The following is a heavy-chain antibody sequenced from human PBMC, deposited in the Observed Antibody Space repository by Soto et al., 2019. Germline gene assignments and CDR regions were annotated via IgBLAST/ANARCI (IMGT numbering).Heavy chain of an antibody. CDR2: INAGNGNT. Sequence: QVQLVQSGAEVKKPGASVKISCKASGYSFINNAIHWVRQAPGQGLEWMGWINAGNGNTKYSQKLQGRVTITRETSANTAYMEVSSLTSEDTAIYYCARGHPSWLYSPGHCYYWGQGTLVTVSS. V-gene: IGHV1-3*01. D-gene: IGHD2-15*01. CDR1: GYSFINNA. J-gene: IGHJ4*02. CDR3: ARGHPSWLYSPGHCYY.